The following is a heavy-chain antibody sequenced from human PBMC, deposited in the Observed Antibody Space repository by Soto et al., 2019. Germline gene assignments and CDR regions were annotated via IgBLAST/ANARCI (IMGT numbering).Heavy chain of an antibody. D-gene: IGHD2-21*02. CDR1: GFTFSSYS. V-gene: IGHV3-21*01. CDR2: ISSSSSYI. CDR3: ARYMASDPASANWFDP. J-gene: IGHJ5*02. Sequence: EVQLVESGGGLVKPGGSLRLSCAASGFTFSSYSMNWVRQAPGKGLEWVSSISSSSSYIYYADSVKGRFTISRDNAKNSLYLQMNSLRAEDTAVYYCARYMASDPASANWFDPWGQGTLVTVSS.